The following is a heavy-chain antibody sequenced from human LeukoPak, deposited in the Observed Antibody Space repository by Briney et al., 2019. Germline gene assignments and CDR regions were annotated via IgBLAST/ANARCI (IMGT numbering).Heavy chain of an antibody. CDR1: GGSISSYY. D-gene: IGHD1-26*01. Sequence: SETLSLTCTVSGGSISSYYWSWIRQPAGKGLEWIGRIYTSGSTNYNPSLKSRVTMSVDTSKNQFSLKLSSVTAADTAVYYCVRGRGVGATAYFDLWGQGALVTVSS. J-gene: IGHJ4*02. CDR3: VRGRGVGATAYFDL. CDR2: IYTSGST. V-gene: IGHV4-4*07.